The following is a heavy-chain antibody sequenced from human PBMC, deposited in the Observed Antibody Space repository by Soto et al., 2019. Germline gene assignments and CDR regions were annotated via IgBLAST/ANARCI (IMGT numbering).Heavy chain of an antibody. CDR2: IYHSGST. D-gene: IGHD3-10*01. Sequence: PSETLSLTCAVSGGSISSSNWWSWVRQPPGKGLEWIGEIYHSGSTNYNPSLKSRVTISVDKSKNQFSLKLSSVTAADTAVYYCAVGMVRGVISSYYYYYGMHVWGQGTTVTVSS. J-gene: IGHJ6*02. CDR3: AVGMVRGVISSYYYYYGMHV. V-gene: IGHV4-4*02. CDR1: GGSISSSNW.